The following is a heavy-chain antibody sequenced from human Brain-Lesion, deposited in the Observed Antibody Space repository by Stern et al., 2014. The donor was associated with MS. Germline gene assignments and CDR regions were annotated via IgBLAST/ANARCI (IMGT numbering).Heavy chain of an antibody. J-gene: IGHJ6*01. CDR1: GYIFTGYY. Sequence: QVQLVQSGAEVKKPGASVKVSCKTSGYIFTGYYIHWVRQAPGQGLEWMAWINPNTGGKKYAQKFQGRVTMSRDTSISTAYVELSSLTSDDTAVYYCARDQRGITIFGVVTDYYYLGMDVGGKGPRSPSPQ. D-gene: IGHD3-3*01. V-gene: IGHV1-2*02. CDR3: ARDQRGITIFGVVTDYYYLGMDV. CDR2: INPNTGGK.